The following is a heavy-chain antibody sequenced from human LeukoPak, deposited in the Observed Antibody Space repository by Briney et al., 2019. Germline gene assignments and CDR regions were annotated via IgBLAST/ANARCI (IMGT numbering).Heavy chain of an antibody. Sequence: VASVKVSCMASGYTFTSYGISWVRQAPGQGLEWMGWISAYNGNTNYAQKLQGRVTMTTDTSTSTAYMELRSLRSDDTAVYYCARVTLRANWFDPWGQGTLVTVSS. D-gene: IGHD3-16*01. V-gene: IGHV1-18*01. CDR1: GYTFTSYG. CDR2: ISAYNGNT. CDR3: ARVTLRANWFDP. J-gene: IGHJ5*02.